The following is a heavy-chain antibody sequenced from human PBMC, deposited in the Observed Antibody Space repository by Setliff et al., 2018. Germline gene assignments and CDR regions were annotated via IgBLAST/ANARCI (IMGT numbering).Heavy chain of an antibody. D-gene: IGHD2-15*01. V-gene: IGHV4-39*01. Sequence: SETLSLTCSVSGDSISSSSYYWGWIRQPPGKGLEWIGSINYSGITYYSPSLKSRVIVSVDTSKNQFSLKLSSVTAADTAVYYCARLPGYCNGGNCYGYYTFDIWGQGTKVTVS. CDR1: GDSISSSSYY. CDR2: INYSGIT. CDR3: ARLPGYCNGGNCYGYYTFDI. J-gene: IGHJ3*02.